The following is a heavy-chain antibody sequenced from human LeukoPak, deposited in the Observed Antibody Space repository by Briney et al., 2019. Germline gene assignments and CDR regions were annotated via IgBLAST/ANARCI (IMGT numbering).Heavy chain of an antibody. Sequence: GESLKISCKGSGYRFSSYWXXXXXXXXXKXLXXMGIIYPGDSXXXXXXSXXXQVXXXADKSXSTVYLQWSSLKASDTAMYYCARPDPNWYCFDYWGQGTLVTVSS. V-gene: IGHV5-51*01. CDR3: ARPDPNWYCFDY. D-gene: IGHD1-1*01. CDR1: GYRFSSYW. CDR2: IYPGDSXX. J-gene: IGHJ4*02.